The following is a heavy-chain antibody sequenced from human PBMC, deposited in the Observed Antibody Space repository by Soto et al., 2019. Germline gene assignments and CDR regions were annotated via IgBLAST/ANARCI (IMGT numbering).Heavy chain of an antibody. V-gene: IGHV4-31*03. D-gene: IGHD2-2*01. CDR3: AREGAGYCSRTSCDNYYYYGMDV. CDR1: GGSISSGGYY. J-gene: IGHJ6*02. CDR2: IYYSGST. Sequence: QVQLQESGPGLVKPSQTLSLTCTVSGGSISSGGYYWSWIRQHPGKGLEWIGYIYYSGSTYYNPSLKSRVTISVHTSKNQFSLKLSSVTAADTAVYYCAREGAGYCSRTSCDNYYYYGMDVWGQGTTVTVSS.